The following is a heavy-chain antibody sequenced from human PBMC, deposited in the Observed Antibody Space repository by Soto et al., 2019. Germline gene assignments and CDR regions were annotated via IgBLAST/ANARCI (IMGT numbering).Heavy chain of an antibody. V-gene: IGHV5-10-1*01. D-gene: IGHD3-16*02. J-gene: IGHJ4*02. CDR1: GYTFTSYW. CDR2: INPTDSYT. Sequence: GSLKISCEGSGYTFTSYWITWVRQMPGKGLEWRARINPTDSYTNYSPSFQGHVPISVDKSISTAYLQWSSLRASDTAPYYCARQSHDYGSGTHRPSFDNWGQGTMVTVSS. CDR3: ARQSHDYGSGTHRPSFDN.